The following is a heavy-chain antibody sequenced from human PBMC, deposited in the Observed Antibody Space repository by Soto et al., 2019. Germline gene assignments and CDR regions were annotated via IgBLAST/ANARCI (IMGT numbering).Heavy chain of an antibody. CDR3: ARDSGAKLSSS. J-gene: IGHJ4*02. V-gene: IGHV1-69*13. D-gene: IGHD6-13*01. CDR2: IVPIYRTV. Sequence: GASVKVSCKASGGTFSSYRFNWVRQARGQGLEWLGGIVPIYRTVDYAQKFQGRVTITADESTRTVYMELSSLKSQDTALYYCARDSGAKLSSSWGQGTLVTVS. CDR1: GGTFSSYR.